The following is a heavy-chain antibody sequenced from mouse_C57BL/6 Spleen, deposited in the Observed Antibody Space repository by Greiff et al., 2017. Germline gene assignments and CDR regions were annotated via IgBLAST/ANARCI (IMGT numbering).Heavy chain of an antibody. J-gene: IGHJ4*01. CDR2: IDPSDSET. Sequence: QVQLQQPGAELVRPGSSVKLSCKASGYTFTSYWMHWVKQRPIQGLEWIGNIDPSDSETHYNQKFKDKATLTVDKSSSTAYMQLSSLTSEDSAVYYCARDWYNAMDYWGQGASVTVSS. CDR1: GYTFTSYW. D-gene: IGHD4-1*01. V-gene: IGHV1-52*01. CDR3: ARDWYNAMDY.